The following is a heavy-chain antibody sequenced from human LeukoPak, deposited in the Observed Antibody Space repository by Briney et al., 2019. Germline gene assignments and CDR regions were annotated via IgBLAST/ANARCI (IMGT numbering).Heavy chain of an antibody. CDR1: GFSFNDCT. CDR3: AKRVINNPFDN. Sequence: GGSLRLSCAASGFSFNDCTMNWVRQAPGKGLEWVAVISNDGTTYYIDSVKGRFTISRDNSKNTLYLQMNGLRAEDAAVYFCAKRVINNPFDNWGQGTLVTVSS. J-gene: IGHJ4*02. CDR2: ISNDGTT. V-gene: IGHV3-23*01. D-gene: IGHD2/OR15-2a*01.